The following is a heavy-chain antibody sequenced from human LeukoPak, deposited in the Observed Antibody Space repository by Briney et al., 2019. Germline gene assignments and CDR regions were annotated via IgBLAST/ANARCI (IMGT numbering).Heavy chain of an antibody. CDR3: ATLKRYGYCSSTSCSSRNNWFDP. J-gene: IGHJ5*02. Sequence: SETLSLTCAVYGGSFSGYYWSWIRQPPGKGLEWIGEINHSGSTNYNPSLKSRVTISVDTSKNQLSLKLSSVTAADTAVYYCATLKRYGYCSSTSCSSRNNWFDPWGQGTLVTVSS. CDR1: GGSFSGYY. V-gene: IGHV4-34*01. CDR2: INHSGST. D-gene: IGHD2-2*01.